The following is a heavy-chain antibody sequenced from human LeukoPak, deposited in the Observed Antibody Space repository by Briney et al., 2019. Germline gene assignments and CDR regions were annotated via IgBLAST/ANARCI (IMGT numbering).Heavy chain of an antibody. Sequence: ASVKVSCKASGYTFTSYYMHWVRQAPGQGLEWMGIINPSGGSTSYSQKFQGRVTMTRDTSTSTVYMELSSLRSEDTAVYYCAKNLLKGSGSPRIFDYWGQGTLVTVSS. CDR3: AKNLLKGSGSPRIFDY. D-gene: IGHD3-10*01. CDR1: GYTFTSYY. CDR2: INPSGGST. J-gene: IGHJ4*02. V-gene: IGHV1-46*01.